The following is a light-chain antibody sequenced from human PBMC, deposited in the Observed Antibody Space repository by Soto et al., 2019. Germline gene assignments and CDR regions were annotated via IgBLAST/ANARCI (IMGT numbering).Light chain of an antibody. CDR2: AAP. CDR1: QSISSY. J-gene: IGKJ2*01. Sequence: DIQMTQSPSSLSASVGDRVTITCRASQSISSYLNWYQQKPGKAPKLLIYAAPSLQSGVPSRFIGGESATYSPRTTRIHQPEDFPIYYDQQSYRTPNILGQG. V-gene: IGKV1-39*01. CDR3: QQSYRTPNI.